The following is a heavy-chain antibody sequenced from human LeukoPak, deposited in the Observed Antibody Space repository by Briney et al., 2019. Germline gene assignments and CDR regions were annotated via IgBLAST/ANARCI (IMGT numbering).Heavy chain of an antibody. CDR3: ASGYSYGYYFDY. D-gene: IGHD5-18*01. V-gene: IGHV3-23*01. J-gene: IGHJ4*02. CDR1: VFTFSSYA. CDR2: ISGSGGST. Sequence: PGGALRLSCAASVFTFSSYAMSWVRQSPGKGLEWVSAISGSGGSTYYADSVKGRFTISRDNSKNTLYLKMNSLRAEDTAVYYCASGYSYGYYFDYWGQGTLVTVSS.